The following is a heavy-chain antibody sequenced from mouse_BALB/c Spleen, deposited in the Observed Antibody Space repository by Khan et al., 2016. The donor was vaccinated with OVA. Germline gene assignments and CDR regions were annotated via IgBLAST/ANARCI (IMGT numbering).Heavy chain of an antibody. CDR1: GYSFTDYT. Sequence: EVQLQQSRPELVKPGASMKISCKASGYSFTDYTMNWVKQSHGKNLEWIGLINPYNGFTTYNQKFKGKATLTVHTSSSTAYMELLSLTSEDSAVYYWARGNYYGSNSWFAYWGQGTLVTVSA. CDR3: ARGNYYGSNSWFAY. J-gene: IGHJ3*01. V-gene: IGHV1-18*01. D-gene: IGHD1-1*01. CDR2: INPYNGFT.